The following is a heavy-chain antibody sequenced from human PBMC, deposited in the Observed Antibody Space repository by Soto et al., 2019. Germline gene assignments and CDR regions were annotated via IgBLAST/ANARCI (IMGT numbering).Heavy chain of an antibody. J-gene: IGHJ4*02. CDR1: GGSVSSGSYY. D-gene: IGHD5-12*01. CDR2: IYYSGST. Sequence: SETLSLTCTVSGGSVSSGSYYWSWIRQPPGKGLEWIGYIYYSGSTNYNPSLKSRVTISVDTSKNQFSLKLSSVTAADTAVYYCARAATAMYYFDYWGQGTLVTV. CDR3: ARAATAMYYFDY. V-gene: IGHV4-61*01.